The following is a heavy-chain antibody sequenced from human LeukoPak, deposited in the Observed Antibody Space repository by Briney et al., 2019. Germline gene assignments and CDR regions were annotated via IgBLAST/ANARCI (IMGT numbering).Heavy chain of an antibody. Sequence: GGSLRLSCAASGFTFSSYGMRWVRQAPGKGLEWVAFIRYDGSNKYYADSVKGRFTISRDNSKNTLYLQMNSLRAEDTAVYYCAKGPQPYFDWLLVYWGQGTLVTVSS. D-gene: IGHD3-9*01. CDR2: IRYDGSNK. CDR3: AKGPQPYFDWLLVY. V-gene: IGHV3-30*02. J-gene: IGHJ4*02. CDR1: GFTFSSYG.